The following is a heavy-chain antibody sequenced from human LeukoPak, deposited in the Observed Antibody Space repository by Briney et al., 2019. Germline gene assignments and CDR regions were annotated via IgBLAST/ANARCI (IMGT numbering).Heavy chain of an antibody. V-gene: IGHV1-46*01. CDR3: ARDKGGIAAHFDY. CDR2: INPSGGST. J-gene: IGHJ4*02. CDR1: GYTFTSYY. Sequence: GASVKVFCKASGYTFTSYYMHWVPHAPGQGLEWMGIINPSGGSTSYAQKFQGRVTMTRDTSTSTVYMELSSLRSEDTAVYYCARDKGGIAAHFDYWGQGTLVTVSS. D-gene: IGHD6-6*01.